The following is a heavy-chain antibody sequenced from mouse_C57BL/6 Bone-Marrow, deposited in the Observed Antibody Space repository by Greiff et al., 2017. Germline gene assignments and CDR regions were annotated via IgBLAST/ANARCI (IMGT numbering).Heavy chain of an antibody. V-gene: IGHV2-2*01. Sequence: VQRVESGPGLVQPSQSLSITCTVSGFSLTSYGVHWVRQSPGKGLEWLGVIWSGGSTDYNAAFISRLSISKDNSKSQVFCKMNSLQADDTAIYYCARNAGSAGAMDYWGQGTSVTVSS. CDR3: ARNAGSAGAMDY. CDR1: GFSLTSYG. CDR2: IWSGGST. D-gene: IGHD1-1*02. J-gene: IGHJ4*01.